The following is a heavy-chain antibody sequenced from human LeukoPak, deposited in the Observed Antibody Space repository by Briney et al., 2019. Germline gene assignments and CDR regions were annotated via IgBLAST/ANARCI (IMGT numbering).Heavy chain of an antibody. CDR1: GFTFSSYG. V-gene: IGHV3-30*18. CDR3: AKVTSPSELDSFDY. CDR2: ISYDGSNK. Sequence: PGGSLRLSCAASGFTFSSYGMHWVRQAPGKGLEWVAVISYDGSNKYYADSVKGRFTISRDNSKNTLYLQMNSLRAEDTAVYYCAKVTSPSELDSFDYWGQGTLVTVSS. J-gene: IGHJ4*02. D-gene: IGHD1-1*01.